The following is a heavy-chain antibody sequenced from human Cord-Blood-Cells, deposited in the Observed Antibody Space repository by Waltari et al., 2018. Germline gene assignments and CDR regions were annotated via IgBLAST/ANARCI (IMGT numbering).Heavy chain of an antibody. D-gene: IGHD3-22*01. V-gene: IGHV1-24*01. CDR3: ATNTPPYDSSGYYFDY. J-gene: IGHJ4*02. CDR2: FDPEDGET. CDR1: GSTVPELS. Sequence: QVQLLQSGAEVRKPGASVMVSGKIFGSTVPELSMHWVAIASGKGLEWMGGFDPEDGETIYAQKFQGRVTMTEDTSTDTAYMELSSLRSEDTAVYYCATNTPPYDSSGYYFDYWGQGTLVTVSS.